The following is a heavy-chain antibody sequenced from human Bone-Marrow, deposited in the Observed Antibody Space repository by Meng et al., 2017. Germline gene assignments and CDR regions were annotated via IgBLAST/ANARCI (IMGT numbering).Heavy chain of an antibody. V-gene: IGHV4-39*01. CDR1: GGSISTSGYY. Sequence: QPQLQESGPGLVRPSEALSLTCSVSGGSISTSGYYWGWIRQPPGKGLEWIGSIGHSGFTYYTPSLKSRVTISLDTSKNQFSLNLSSVTAADTAVYYCARGYCSTTSCYNRYFDYWGLGTLVTVSS. J-gene: IGHJ4*02. CDR3: ARGYCSTTSCYNRYFDY. CDR2: IGHSGFT. D-gene: IGHD2-2*02.